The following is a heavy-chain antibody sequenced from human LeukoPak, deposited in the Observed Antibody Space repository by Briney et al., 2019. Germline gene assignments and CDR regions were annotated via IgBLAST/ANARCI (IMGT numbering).Heavy chain of an antibody. Sequence: GRSLRLSCAASGFTFTSYSMNWVRQAPGKGLEWVSSISSSSSYIYYADSVKGRFTISRDNANNSLYLQMNSLRAEDTAMYYCAGSGSYGGYYFDYWGQGTLVTVSS. J-gene: IGHJ4*02. D-gene: IGHD1-26*01. CDR2: ISSSSSYI. CDR3: AGSGSYGGYYFDY. CDR1: GFTFTSYS. V-gene: IGHV3-21*01.